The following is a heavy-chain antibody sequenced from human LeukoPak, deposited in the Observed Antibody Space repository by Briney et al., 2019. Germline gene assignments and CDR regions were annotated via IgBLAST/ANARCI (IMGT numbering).Heavy chain of an antibody. CDR2: ISSSGSTI. Sequence: PGGSLRLSCAASGFSFSSYSMNWVRQAPGKGLEWVSYISSSGSTIYYADSVKGRFTVSRDNAKRSLYLQMNSLRAEDTAVYYCAGLTYDKRFDPWGQGTLVTVSS. J-gene: IGHJ5*02. D-gene: IGHD3-9*01. V-gene: IGHV3-48*04. CDR1: GFSFSSYS. CDR3: AGLTYDKRFDP.